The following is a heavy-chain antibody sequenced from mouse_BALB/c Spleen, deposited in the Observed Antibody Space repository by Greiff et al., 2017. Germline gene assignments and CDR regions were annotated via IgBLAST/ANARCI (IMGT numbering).Heavy chain of an antibody. D-gene: IGHD2-4*01. J-gene: IGHJ4*01. CDR3: ARDDYDAYYYAMDY. Sequence: EVQVVESGGGLVQPGGSLRLSCATSGFTFTDYYMSWVRQPPGKALEWLGFIRNKANGYTTEYSASVKGRFTISRDNSQSILYLQMNTLRAEDSATYYCARDDYDAYYYAMDYWGQGTSVTVSS. V-gene: IGHV7-3*02. CDR2: IRNKANGYTT. CDR1: GFTFTDYY.